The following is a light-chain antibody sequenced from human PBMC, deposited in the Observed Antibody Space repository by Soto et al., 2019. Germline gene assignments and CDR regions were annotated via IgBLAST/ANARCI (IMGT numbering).Light chain of an antibody. J-gene: IGKJ1*01. V-gene: IGKV3-11*01. CDR2: DAS. Sequence: EIVLTQSPATLSLSPGERATLSCRASQSVSSYLAWYQQKPGQAPRLLIYDASNRATGIPARFSGSGSGTDFTLTISSLEPEDFAVYYCQQRSNWWTFAPGTKVEIK. CDR3: QQRSNWWT. CDR1: QSVSSY.